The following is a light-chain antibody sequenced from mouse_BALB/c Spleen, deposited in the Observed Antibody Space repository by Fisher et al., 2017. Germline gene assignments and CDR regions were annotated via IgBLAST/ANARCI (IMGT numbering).Light chain of an antibody. V-gene: IGKV4-68*01. CDR2: RTS. J-gene: IGKJ5*01. Sequence: IVLTQTTAIMSASLGEKVTMSCRASSSVNYMYWYQQKPGSSPKPWIYRTSNLASGVPARFSGSGSGTSYSLTISSVEAEDAADYYCHQWSSYPPTFGAGTKLELK. CDR3: HQWSSYPPT. CDR1: SSVNY.